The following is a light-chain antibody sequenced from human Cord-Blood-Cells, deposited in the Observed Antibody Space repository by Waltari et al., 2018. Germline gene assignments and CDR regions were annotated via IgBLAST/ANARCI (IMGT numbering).Light chain of an antibody. CDR3: QQSYSTPWT. CDR1: QSISSY. Sequence: DIQMTQSPSSLSASVGDRVTITCRASQSISSYLNWYQQKPGKAPKLLIYAASSLQSGVPSRFSGSGSGTDFTLTISSLQPEDFATYYCQQSYSTPWTFGQGPKLEIK. CDR2: AAS. J-gene: IGKJ2*01. V-gene: IGKV1-39*01.